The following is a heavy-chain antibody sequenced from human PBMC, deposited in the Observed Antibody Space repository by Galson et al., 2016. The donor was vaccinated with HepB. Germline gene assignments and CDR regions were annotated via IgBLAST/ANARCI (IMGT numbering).Heavy chain of an antibody. CDR1: GFTFRNYA. CDR2: ISGSGTNT. J-gene: IGHJ4*02. V-gene: IGHV3-23*01. CDR3: AKGATPVLAAQYFDY. D-gene: IGHD1-26*01. Sequence: SLRLSCAASGFTFRNYAMTWVRQAPGKGLEWVSVISGSGTNTDYADSVKGRFRISRDNSKNTLYLQMNSLRADDTAVYYCAKGATPVLAAQYFDYWGLGTLVTVSS.